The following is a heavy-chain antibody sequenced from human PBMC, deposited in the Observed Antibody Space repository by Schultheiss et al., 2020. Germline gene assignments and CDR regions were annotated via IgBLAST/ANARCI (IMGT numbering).Heavy chain of an antibody. CDR3: ATSPYSSGWQPDY. Sequence: GGSLRLSCAASGFTFSSYWMHWVRQAPGKGLVWVSRINSDGTSTSYADSVKGRFTISRDNAKNTLYLQMNSLRAEDTAVYYCATSPYSSGWQPDYWGQGTLVTVSS. D-gene: IGHD6-19*01. CDR2: INSDGTST. V-gene: IGHV3-74*01. J-gene: IGHJ4*02. CDR1: GFTFSSYW.